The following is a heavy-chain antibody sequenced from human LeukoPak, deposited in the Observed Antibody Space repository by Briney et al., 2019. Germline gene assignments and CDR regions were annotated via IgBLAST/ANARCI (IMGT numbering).Heavy chain of an antibody. CDR3: ARQGGSYYYYGMDV. CDR1: GGSISSYY. CDR2: IYYSGST. V-gene: IGHV4-59*08. Sequence: SETLSLTCTVSGGSISSYYWSWIQQPPGKGLEWIVYIYYSGSTNYNPSLKSRVTISVDTSKNQFSLKLSSVTAADTAVYYCARQGGSYYYYGMDVWGQGTTVTVSS. J-gene: IGHJ6*02. D-gene: IGHD1-26*01.